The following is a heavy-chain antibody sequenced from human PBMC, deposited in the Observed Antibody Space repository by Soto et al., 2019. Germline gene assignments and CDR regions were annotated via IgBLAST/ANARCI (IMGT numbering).Heavy chain of an antibody. V-gene: IGHV5-10-1*01. D-gene: IGHD3-10*01. CDR2: IDPSDSYT. CDR1: GYSFTSYW. Sequence: GESLKISCKGSGYSFTSYWISGVRQMPGKGLEWMGRIDPSDSYTNYSPSFQGHVTISADKSISTAYLQWSSLKASDTAMYYCARGGSGTIIFRLYYYGMDVWGQGTTVTVSS. J-gene: IGHJ6*02. CDR3: ARGGSGTIIFRLYYYGMDV.